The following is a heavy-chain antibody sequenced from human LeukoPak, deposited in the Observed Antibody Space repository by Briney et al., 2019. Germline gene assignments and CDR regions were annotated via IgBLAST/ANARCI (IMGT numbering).Heavy chain of an antibody. CDR3: AGYVSSGRRDAFDI. J-gene: IGHJ3*02. D-gene: IGHD3-22*01. Sequence: GGSLRLSCAASGFTFSSYAMSWVRQAPGKGLEWVSAISGSGGSTYYADSVKGRFTISRDNAKNSLYLQMNSLRAEDTAVYYCAGYVSSGRRDAFDIWGQGTMVTVSS. CDR2: ISGSGGST. CDR1: GFTFSSYA. V-gene: IGHV3-23*01.